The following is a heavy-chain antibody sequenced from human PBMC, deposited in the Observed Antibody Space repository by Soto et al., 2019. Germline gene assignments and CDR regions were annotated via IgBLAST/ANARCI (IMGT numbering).Heavy chain of an antibody. D-gene: IGHD1-26*01. Sequence: GDSLKISCKGSGYSFTSYWIGWVRQMPGKGLEWMGIIYPGDSDTRYSPSFQGQVTISADKSISTAYLQWSSLKASDTAMYYCARLRVGAIQTTNWFDPWCQGTLVTVSS. V-gene: IGHV5-51*01. CDR2: IYPGDSDT. CDR3: ARLRVGAIQTTNWFDP. J-gene: IGHJ5*02. CDR1: GYSFTSYW.